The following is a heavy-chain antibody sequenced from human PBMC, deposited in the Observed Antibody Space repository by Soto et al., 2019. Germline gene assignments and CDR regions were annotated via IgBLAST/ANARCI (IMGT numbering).Heavy chain of an antibody. CDR1: GFTFTSYD. J-gene: IGHJ4*02. Sequence: ASVKVSCKASGFTFTSYDINWVRQATGQGLEWMGWMNPNSGHTGYAQQFQGRVTMTRDTSISTAYMELSDLRSEDTAVYYCARGGYPNNYFSGTYDYWGQGTLVTVSS. V-gene: IGHV1-8*01. CDR3: ARGGYPNNYFSGTYDY. CDR2: MNPNSGHT. D-gene: IGHD3-10*01.